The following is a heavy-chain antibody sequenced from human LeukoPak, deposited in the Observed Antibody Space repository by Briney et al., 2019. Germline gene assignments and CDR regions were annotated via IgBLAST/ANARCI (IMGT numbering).Heavy chain of an antibody. CDR2: IIPILGIA. V-gene: IGHV1-69*04. Sequence: SVKVSCKASGGTFSSYTISWVRQAPGQGLEWMGRIIPILGIANYAQKFQGRVTITLDKSTSTAYMELSSLRSEDTAVYYCARDDPSRDYYDSSGNWGQGTLVTVSS. CDR1: GGTFSSYT. J-gene: IGHJ4*02. CDR3: ARDDPSRDYYDSSGN. D-gene: IGHD3-22*01.